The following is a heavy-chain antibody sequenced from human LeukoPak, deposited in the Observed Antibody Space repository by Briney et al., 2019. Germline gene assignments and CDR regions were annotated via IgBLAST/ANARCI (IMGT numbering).Heavy chain of an antibody. CDR3: ARAGGGYSSIFDY. D-gene: IGHD6-13*01. J-gene: IGHJ4*02. CDR1: GGSISSGSYY. V-gene: IGHV4-61*02. Sequence: PSETLSLTCTVSGGSISSGSYYRSWIRQPAGKGLEWIGRIYTSGSTNYNPSLKSRVTISVDTSKNQFSLKLSSVTAADTAVYYCARAGGGYSSIFDYWGQGTLVTVSS. CDR2: IYTSGST.